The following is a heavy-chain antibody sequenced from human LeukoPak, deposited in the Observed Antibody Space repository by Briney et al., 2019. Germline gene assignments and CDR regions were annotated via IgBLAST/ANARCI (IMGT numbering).Heavy chain of an antibody. CDR3: AKERYSSSWYVNDAFDI. CDR2: ISWNSGSI. J-gene: IGHJ3*02. V-gene: IGHV3-9*01. CDR1: GFTFDDYA. D-gene: IGHD6-13*01. Sequence: GGSLRLSCAASGFTFDDYAMHWVRQAPGKGLEWVSGISWNSGSIGYADSVKGRFTISRDNAKNSLYLQMNSLRAEDTALYYCAKERYSSSWYVNDAFDIWGQGTMVTVSS.